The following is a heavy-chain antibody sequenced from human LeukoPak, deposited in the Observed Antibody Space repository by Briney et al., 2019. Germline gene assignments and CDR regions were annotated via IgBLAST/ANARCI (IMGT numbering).Heavy chain of an antibody. V-gene: IGHV1-2*02. CDR2: INPNSGGT. D-gene: IGHD5-18*01. Sequence: GSVKVSCKASGYTFTGYYMHWVRQAPGQGLEWMGWINPNSGGTNYAQQFQGRVTMTRDTSISTAYMELSRLRSDDTAVYYCAREWVDTAMVTTLNWFDPWGQGTLVTVSS. CDR3: AREWVDTAMVTTLNWFDP. J-gene: IGHJ5*02. CDR1: GYTFTGYY.